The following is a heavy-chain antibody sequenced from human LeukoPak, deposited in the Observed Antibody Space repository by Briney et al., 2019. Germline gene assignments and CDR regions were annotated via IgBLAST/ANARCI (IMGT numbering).Heavy chain of an antibody. CDR3: ARGGEYCSSTSCYGRFDY. CDR1: GGSISSYY. CDR2: IYYSGST. D-gene: IGHD2-2*01. Sequence: PSETLSPTCTVSGGSISSYYWSWIRQPPGKGLEWIGYIYYSGSTNYNPSLKSRVTTSVNTSKNQFSLKLSSVTAADTAVYYCARGGEYCSSTSCYGRFDYWGQGTLVTVSS. J-gene: IGHJ4*02. V-gene: IGHV4-59*01.